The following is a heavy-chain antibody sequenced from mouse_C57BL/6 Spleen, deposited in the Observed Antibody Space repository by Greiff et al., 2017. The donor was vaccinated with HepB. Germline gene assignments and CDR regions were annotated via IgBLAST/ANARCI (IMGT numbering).Heavy chain of an antibody. CDR1: GYSITSGYD. D-gene: IGHD1-1*01. J-gene: IGHJ1*03. Sequence: EVQLQQSGPGMVKPSQSLSLTCTVTGYSITSGYDWHWIRHFPGNKLEWMGYISYSGSTNYNPSLKSRISITHDTSKNHFFLKLNSVTTEDTATYYCAREENYYGSSYGYFDVWGTGTTVTVSS. CDR3: AREENYYGSSYGYFDV. V-gene: IGHV3-1*01. CDR2: ISYSGST.